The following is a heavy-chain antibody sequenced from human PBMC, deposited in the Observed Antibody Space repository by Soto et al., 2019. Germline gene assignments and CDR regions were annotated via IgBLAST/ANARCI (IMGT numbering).Heavy chain of an antibody. D-gene: IGHD6-13*01. V-gene: IGHV3-15*07. CDR2: IKSKTDGGTT. J-gene: IGHJ3*02. CDR3: TARPPQLVLSDAFDI. CDR1: GFTFSNAW. Sequence: GGSLRLSCAASGFTFSNAWMNWVRQAPGKGLEWVGRIKSKTDGGTTDYAAPVKGRFTISRDDSKNTLYLQMNSLKTEDTAVYYCTARPPQLVLSDAFDIWGQGTMVTVSS.